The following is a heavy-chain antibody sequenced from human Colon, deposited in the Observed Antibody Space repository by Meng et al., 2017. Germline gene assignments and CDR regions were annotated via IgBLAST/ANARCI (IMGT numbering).Heavy chain of an antibody. D-gene: IGHD2-2*01. CDR2: MNPNNGNT. J-gene: IGHJ5*01. CDR3: ARTAMLDS. CDR1: GYTFTSSD. Sequence: QVQLVQSGAEVRKPGSSVKVAGKASGYTFTSSDITWVQQATARGLEWVGVMNPNNGNTGSAQKFQGRVSMTRGTSIGTAYMELGGLTSEDTAVYYCARTAMLDSWGQGTLVTVSS. V-gene: IGHV1-8*01.